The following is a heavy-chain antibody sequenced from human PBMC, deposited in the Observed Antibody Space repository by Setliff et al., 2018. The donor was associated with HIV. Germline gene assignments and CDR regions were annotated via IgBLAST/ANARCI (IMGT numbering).Heavy chain of an antibody. CDR3: ARDQKGYSYGYFDS. CDR1: GGSVGSGSYY. V-gene: IGHV4-61*02. CDR2: MHTSGNT. Sequence: SETLSLTCSVSGGSVGSGSYYWSWIRQPAGKGLEWIGRMHTSGNTNYNPSLKSRVTMSVDTSKNQFSLRLSSVTAADTAVYYCARDQKGYSYGYFDSWGQGTLVTVSS. J-gene: IGHJ4*02. D-gene: IGHD5-18*01.